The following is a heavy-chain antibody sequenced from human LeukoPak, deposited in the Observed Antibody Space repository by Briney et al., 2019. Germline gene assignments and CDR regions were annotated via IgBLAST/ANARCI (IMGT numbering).Heavy chain of an antibody. CDR2: IYYSGST. J-gene: IGHJ3*02. V-gene: IGHV4-31*03. CDR1: GGSISSGGYY. D-gene: IGHD3-10*01. Sequence: PSETLSLTCTVSGGSISSGGYYWSWIRQHPGKGLEWIGYIYYSGSTYYNPSLKSRVTISVDTSKNQFSLKLSSVTAADTAVYYCARRGGPTNAFDIWGQGTMVTVSS. CDR3: ARRGGPTNAFDI.